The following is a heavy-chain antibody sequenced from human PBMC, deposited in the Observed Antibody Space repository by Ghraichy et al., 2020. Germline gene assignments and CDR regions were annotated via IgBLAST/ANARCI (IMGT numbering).Heavy chain of an antibody. D-gene: IGHD3-22*01. CDR1: GGTFSSYA. Sequence: SVKVSCKASGGTFSSYAISWVRQAPGQGLEWMGGIIPIFGTANYAQKFQGRVTITADESTSTAYMELSSLRSEDTAVYYCAILDSSGYYGWFDPWGQGTLVTVSS. CDR2: IIPIFGTA. J-gene: IGHJ5*02. CDR3: AILDSSGYYGWFDP. V-gene: IGHV1-69*13.